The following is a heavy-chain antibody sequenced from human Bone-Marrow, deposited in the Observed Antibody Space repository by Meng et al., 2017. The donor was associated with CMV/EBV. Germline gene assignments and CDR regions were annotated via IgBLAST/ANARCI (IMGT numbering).Heavy chain of an antibody. D-gene: IGHD2-2*01. CDR2: IRTNPNNYAA. V-gene: IGHV3-73*01. Sequence: GGSLRLSCAASGYIFSGAAIHWVRQASGKGLEWVGRIRTNPNNYAAEYAASVEGRFTISRDDSKKTAYLQMNSLKTEDTAVYYCTRLWSTGGFEPWGQGTLVTVPS. CDR3: TRLWSTGGFEP. J-gene: IGHJ5*02. CDR1: GYIFSGAA.